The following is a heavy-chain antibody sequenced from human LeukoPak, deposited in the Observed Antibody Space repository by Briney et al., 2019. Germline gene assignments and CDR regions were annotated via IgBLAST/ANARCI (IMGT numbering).Heavy chain of an antibody. CDR2: VIPIFGTA. J-gene: IGHJ5*02. CDR1: GGTFSSYA. D-gene: IGHD3-3*01. CDR3: ARVHDDVWSGYLTKNWFDP. Sequence: ASVKVSCKDSGGTFSSYAISSVRQAPGQGLEWMGGVIPIFGTANYAQKFQGRVTITTDESTSTDYMELSRLRSEDTAVYYCARVHDDVWSGYLTKNWFDPWGQGTLVTVSS. V-gene: IGHV1-69*05.